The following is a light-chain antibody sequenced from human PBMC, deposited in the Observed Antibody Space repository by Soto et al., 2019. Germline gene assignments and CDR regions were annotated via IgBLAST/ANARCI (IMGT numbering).Light chain of an antibody. Sequence: QSVLTQPPSASASPGASFTLTCTLSSGDSNYKEDWYQQRPEKGTRFVMRVATGGIVGAKGDGIPDRFSVLGSGLNRYLTIKNIHEEDESDYHCGSDHGSGSNFVWVFGGGTKLTVL. CDR2: VATGGIVG. CDR1: SGDSNYK. V-gene: IGLV9-49*01. J-gene: IGLJ3*02. CDR3: GSDHGSGSNFVWV.